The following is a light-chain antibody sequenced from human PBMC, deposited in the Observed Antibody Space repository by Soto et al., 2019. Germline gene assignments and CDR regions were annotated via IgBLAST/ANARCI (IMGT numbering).Light chain of an antibody. J-gene: IGKJ4*01. Sequence: DIQMTQFPSTLSANVGDRVIITCRASQSVNKWLAWYQQKPGEAPRLLIYDVSSLESGVPSRFSGSGSGTESTLTISSLQPEDSATYYCQQYASYRLTFGGGTKVGIK. CDR1: QSVNKW. V-gene: IGKV1-5*01. CDR2: DVS. CDR3: QQYASYRLT.